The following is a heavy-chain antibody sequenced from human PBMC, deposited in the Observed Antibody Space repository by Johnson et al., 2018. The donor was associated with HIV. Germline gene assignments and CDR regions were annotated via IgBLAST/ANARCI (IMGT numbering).Heavy chain of an antibody. CDR2: IKQDGSDK. CDR1: GFTFSSYW. J-gene: IGHJ3*01. V-gene: IGHV3-7*01. CDR3: AKDGGKLSYSFDV. Sequence: VQLVESGGGLVQPGGSLRLSCAASGFTFSSYWMSWVRQAPGKGLEWVANIKQDGSDKSYADSVKGRFTISRDNSKNTLYLQMNNLRTEDTGLYYCAKDGGKLSYSFDVWGQGTMVSVSS. D-gene: IGHD4-23*01.